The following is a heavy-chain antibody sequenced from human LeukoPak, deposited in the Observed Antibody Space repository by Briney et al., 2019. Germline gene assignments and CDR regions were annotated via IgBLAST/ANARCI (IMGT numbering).Heavy chain of an antibody. CDR1: GYTFTSYY. V-gene: IGHV1-2*06. Sequence: ASVKVSCKASGYTFTSYYMHWVRQAPGQGLEWMGRINPNSGGTNYAQKFQGRVTMTRDTSISTAYMELSRLRSDDTAVYYCASDYGSGTPWDYWGQGTLVTVSS. CDR3: ASDYGSGTPWDY. J-gene: IGHJ4*02. D-gene: IGHD3-10*01. CDR2: INPNSGGT.